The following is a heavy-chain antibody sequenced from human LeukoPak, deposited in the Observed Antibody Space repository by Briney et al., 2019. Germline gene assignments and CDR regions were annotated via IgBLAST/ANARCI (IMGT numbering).Heavy chain of an antibody. J-gene: IGHJ4*02. D-gene: IGHD3-3*01. CDR1: GYIFTNYV. CDR3: ARSEWLIDY. V-gene: IGHV1-18*01. CDR2: ISTYNGNT. Sequence: ASVKVSCKASGYIFTNYVISWVRQTPGQGLECMGWISTYNGNTNYAQKFQGRVTMTTDTSTSTAYMELRSLRSDDTAVYYCARSEWLIDYWGQGTLVTVSS.